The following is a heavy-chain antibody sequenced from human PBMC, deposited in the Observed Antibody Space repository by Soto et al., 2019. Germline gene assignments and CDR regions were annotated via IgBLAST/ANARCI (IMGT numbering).Heavy chain of an antibody. CDR1: GFTFSSYA. V-gene: IGHV3-23*01. CDR2: ISGSGGST. CDR3: AKYGLDDNFDY. Sequence: GGSLRLSCAASGFTFSSYAMSWVRQAPGKGLEWVSAISGSGGSTYYADSVKGRFTISRDNSENTLYLQMNGLRAEDTAVYYCAKYGLDDNFDYWGQGTLVTVSS. J-gene: IGHJ4*02. D-gene: IGHD3-9*01.